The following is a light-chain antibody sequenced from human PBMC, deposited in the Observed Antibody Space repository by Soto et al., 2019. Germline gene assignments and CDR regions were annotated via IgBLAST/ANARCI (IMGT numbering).Light chain of an antibody. CDR1: TSNIGNNY. CDR2: DNS. J-gene: IGLJ3*02. Sequence: QSVLTQPPSMSAAPGQRVTISCSGGTSNIGNNYVSWYQQLPRAAPKLLIYDNSERPSGIPDRFSGSKSGTSATLGITGLQTGDEADCYCGTWDNSLSGVVFGGGTKLTVL. CDR3: GTWDNSLSGVV. V-gene: IGLV1-51*01.